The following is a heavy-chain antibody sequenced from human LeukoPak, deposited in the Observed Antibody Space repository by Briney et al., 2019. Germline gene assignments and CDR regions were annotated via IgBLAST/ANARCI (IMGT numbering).Heavy chain of an antibody. Sequence: KPSETLSLTCTVSGGSISSYYWSWIRQPPGKGLEWIGYIYYSGSTNYNPSLKSRVTISVDTSKNQFSLKLSSVTAADTAVYYCARAPNSGYDIVDWGQGTLVTVSS. D-gene: IGHD5-12*01. CDR1: GGSISSYY. CDR3: ARAPNSGYDIVD. J-gene: IGHJ4*02. CDR2: IYYSGST. V-gene: IGHV4-59*01.